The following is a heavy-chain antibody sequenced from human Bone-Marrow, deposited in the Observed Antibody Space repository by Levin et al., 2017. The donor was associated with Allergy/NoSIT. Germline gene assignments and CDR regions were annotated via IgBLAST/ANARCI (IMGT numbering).Heavy chain of an antibody. D-gene: IGHD3-3*01. J-gene: IGHJ4*02. CDR2: ISYDRSNK. Sequence: GESLKISCAASGFTFSSYAMHWVRQAPGKGLEWVAVISYDRSNKYYADSVKGRFTISRDNSKNTLYLQMNSLRAEDTAVYYCARADYDFWSGLDYWGQGTLVTVSS. CDR3: ARADYDFWSGLDY. V-gene: IGHV3-30-3*01. CDR1: GFTFSSYA.